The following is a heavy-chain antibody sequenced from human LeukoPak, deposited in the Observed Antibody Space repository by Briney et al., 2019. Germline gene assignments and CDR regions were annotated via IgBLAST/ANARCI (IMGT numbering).Heavy chain of an antibody. CDR2: IIPIFGTA. Sequence: SVKVSCKASGGTFSSYAISWVRQAPGQGLEWMGGIIPIFGTANYAQKFQGRVTITADKSTSTAYMELSSLRSEDTAVYYCAREPSGYCTNGVCYYVDYWGQGTLVTVSS. CDR3: AREPSGYCTNGVCYYVDY. D-gene: IGHD2-8*01. V-gene: IGHV1-69*06. CDR1: GGTFSSYA. J-gene: IGHJ4*02.